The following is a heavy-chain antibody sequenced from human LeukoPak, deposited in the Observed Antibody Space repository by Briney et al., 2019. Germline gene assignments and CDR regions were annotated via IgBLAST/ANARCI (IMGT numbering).Heavy chain of an antibody. V-gene: IGHV4-34*01. Sequence: SETLSLTCAVYGGSFSGYYWSWIRQPPGKGLEWIGEINHSGSTNYNPSLKSRVTISVDTSKNQFSLKLSSVTAADTAVYYCARNAGIAAAGGRSYYYYYYMDVWGKGTTVTVSS. D-gene: IGHD6-13*01. J-gene: IGHJ6*03. CDR3: ARNAGIAAAGGRSYYYYYYMDV. CDR1: GGSFSGYY. CDR2: INHSGST.